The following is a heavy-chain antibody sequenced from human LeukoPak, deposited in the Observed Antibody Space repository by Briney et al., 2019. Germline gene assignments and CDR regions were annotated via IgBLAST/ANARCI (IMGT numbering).Heavy chain of an antibody. CDR2: IYYSGST. J-gene: IGHJ4*02. D-gene: IGHD1-26*01. Sequence: SETLSLTCTVSGGSISSRSYYWGWIRQPPGKGLEWIGNIYYSGSTYYNPSLKSRVTISVDTSKNQFSLKLSSVTAADTAVYYCASYQVGATSGFDYWGQGTLVTVSS. CDR3: ASYQVGATSGFDY. CDR1: GGSISSRSYY. V-gene: IGHV4-39*01.